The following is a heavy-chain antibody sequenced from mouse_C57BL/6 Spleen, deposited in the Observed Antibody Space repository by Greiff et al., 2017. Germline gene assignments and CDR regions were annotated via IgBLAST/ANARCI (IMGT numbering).Heavy chain of an antibody. V-gene: IGHV5-4*03. CDR3: ARLLRSFYAMDY. CDR2: ISDGGSYT. D-gene: IGHD1-1*01. J-gene: IGHJ4*01. Sequence: EVKVVESGGGLVKPGGSLKLSCAASGFTFSSYAMSWVRQTPEKRLEWVATISDGGSYTYYPDNVKGRFTISRDNAKNNLYLQMSHLKSEDTAMYYCARLLRSFYAMDYWGQGTSVTVSS. CDR1: GFTFSSYA.